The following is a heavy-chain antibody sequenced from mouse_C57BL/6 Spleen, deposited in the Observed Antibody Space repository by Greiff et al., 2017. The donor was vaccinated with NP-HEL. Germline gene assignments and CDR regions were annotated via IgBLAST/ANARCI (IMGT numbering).Heavy chain of an antibody. CDR2: INPNNGGT. CDR1: GYTFTDYN. V-gene: IGHV1-18*01. D-gene: IGHD2-5*01. J-gene: IGHJ1*03. Sequence: EVQLQQSGPELVKPGASVKIPCKASGYTFTDYNMDWVKQSHGKSLEWIGDINPNNGGTIYNQKFKGKATLTVDKSSSTAYMELRSLTSEDTAVYYCARGGSNSWYFDVWGTGTTVTVSS. CDR3: ARGGSNSWYFDV.